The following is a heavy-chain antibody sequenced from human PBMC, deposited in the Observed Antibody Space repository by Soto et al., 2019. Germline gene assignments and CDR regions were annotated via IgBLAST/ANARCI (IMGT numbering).Heavy chain of an antibody. Sequence: EVQLVESGGGLVQPGGSLKLSCAASGFTFSGCAMHWVRQASGKGLEWVGRIRSKANSSATAYAASVKGRFTISRDDSKNTAYLQMNSLKTEDTAVYYCTSPGLGCHYYYGMDVWGQGTTVTVSS. CDR3: TSPGLGCHYYYGMDV. CDR1: GFTFSGCA. D-gene: IGHD6-19*01. V-gene: IGHV3-73*01. J-gene: IGHJ6*02. CDR2: IRSKANSSAT.